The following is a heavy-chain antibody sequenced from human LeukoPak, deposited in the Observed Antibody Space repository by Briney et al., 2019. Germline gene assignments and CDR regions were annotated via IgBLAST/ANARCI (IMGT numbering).Heavy chain of an antibody. CDR2: LAAPCGST. Sequence: GGSLRLSCAASRFAVRTYAMTWFRQAPGKGLDWVSRLAAPCGSTCYADSVKGRFTISRDNSKNTLYLQMNSLRAEDTALYYCAKAAYGDYVNWFDPWGQGTLVTVSS. CDR1: RFAVRTYA. D-gene: IGHD4-17*01. CDR3: AKAAYGDYVNWFDP. V-gene: IGHV3-23*01. J-gene: IGHJ5*02.